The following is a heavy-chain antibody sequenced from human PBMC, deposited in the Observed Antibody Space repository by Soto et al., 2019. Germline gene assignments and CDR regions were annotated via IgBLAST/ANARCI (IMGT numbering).Heavy chain of an antibody. J-gene: IGHJ4*02. CDR3: AKGAEYSSSSSFDY. V-gene: IGHV3-9*01. CDR2: ISWNSGSI. CDR1: GFTFDDYA. D-gene: IGHD6-6*01. Sequence: DVQLVESGGGLVQPGRSLRLSCAASGFTFDDYAMHWVRQAPGKGLEWVSGISWNSGSIGYADSVKGRFTISRDNAKNSLYLQMNSLRAEDTALYYCAKGAEYSSSSSFDYWGQGTLVTVSS.